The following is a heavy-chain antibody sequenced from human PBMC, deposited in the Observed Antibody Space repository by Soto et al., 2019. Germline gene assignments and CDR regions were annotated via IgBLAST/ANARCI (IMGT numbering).Heavy chain of an antibody. CDR2: IFYRGST. J-gene: IGHJ4*01. CDR3: ARQGLQWLPEGRDYFDY. Sequence: SETLSLTCTVSGGSISNYYWSWIRQPPGKGLEWIGYIFYRGSTNYNPSLKSRVTISVDTSKNQFSLKLSTVTAADTAVYYCARQGLQWLPEGRDYFDYWGQGSLVTVSS. D-gene: IGHD6-19*01. CDR1: GGSISNYY. V-gene: IGHV4-59*08.